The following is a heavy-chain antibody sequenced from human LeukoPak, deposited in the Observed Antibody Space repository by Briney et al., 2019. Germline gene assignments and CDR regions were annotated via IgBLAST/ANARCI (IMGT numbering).Heavy chain of an antibody. Sequence: GSLRLSCAASGFTFSSYSMNWVRQAPGKGLEWVSRVKGDEISTLYADSVKGRFTISRDNAKNTLYLQMNSLRADDTALYYCATGPYSAFEMWGQGTMVTVSS. CDR1: GFTFSSYS. CDR3: ATGPYSAFEM. CDR2: VKGDEIST. J-gene: IGHJ3*02. V-gene: IGHV3-74*01. D-gene: IGHD2-21*01.